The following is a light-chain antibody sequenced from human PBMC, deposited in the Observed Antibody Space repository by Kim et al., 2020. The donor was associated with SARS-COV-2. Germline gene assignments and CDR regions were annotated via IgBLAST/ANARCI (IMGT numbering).Light chain of an antibody. CDR3: QQYNSYPWT. CDR1: QSISDW. J-gene: IGKJ1*01. CDR2: LAS. V-gene: IGKV1-5*03. Sequence: ASVGDRVTITCRASQSISDWLAWYQQTPGKAPKLLIYLASTLESGVPSRFSGSGSGTEFTLTISSLQPDDFATYYCQQYNSYPWTFGQGTKVDIK.